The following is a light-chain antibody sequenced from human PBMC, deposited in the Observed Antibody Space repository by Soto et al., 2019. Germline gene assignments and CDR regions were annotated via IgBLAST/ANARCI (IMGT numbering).Light chain of an antibody. CDR1: QSVTIGY. CDR3: QQYGTSPWT. V-gene: IGKV3-20*01. J-gene: IGKJ1*01. Sequence: VLTQSPGTLSLSPGERATLSCRASQSVTIGYVAWFQQKPGQAPRLLIYGARTRATGVPDRFSASGSGTDFSLTISRLEPEDFAVYYCQQYGTSPWTFGQGTKVEIK. CDR2: GAR.